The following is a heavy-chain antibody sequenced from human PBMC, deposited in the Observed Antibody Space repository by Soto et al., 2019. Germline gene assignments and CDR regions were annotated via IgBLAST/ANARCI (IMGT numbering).Heavy chain of an antibody. V-gene: IGHV1-2*02. J-gene: IGHJ4*02. CDR2: INPNSGGT. CDR1: GFTFTGHY. Sequence: ASVKVSCKASGFTFTGHYIHWVRQAPGQGLEWMGWINPNSGGTSYAQKFQGRVTMTRDTSITTAYMELSRLSSDDTAVYYCATDTISGTYYFDYWGQGTLVTVSS. CDR3: ATDTISGTYYFDY. D-gene: IGHD1-20*01.